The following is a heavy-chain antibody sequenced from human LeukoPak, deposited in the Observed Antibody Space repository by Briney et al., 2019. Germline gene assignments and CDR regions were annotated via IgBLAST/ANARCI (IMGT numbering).Heavy chain of an antibody. CDR2: IYHSGST. CDR3: ARDLFVVAVAGTTGDY. CDR1: GGSISSSNW. V-gene: IGHV4-4*02. Sequence: SGTLSLTCAVSGGSISSSNWWSWVRQPPGKGLEWIGDIYHSGSTNYNPSLKSRVTISVDKSKNQFSLKLSSVTAADTAVYYCARDLFVVAVAGTTGDYWGQGTLVTVSS. D-gene: IGHD6-19*01. J-gene: IGHJ4*02.